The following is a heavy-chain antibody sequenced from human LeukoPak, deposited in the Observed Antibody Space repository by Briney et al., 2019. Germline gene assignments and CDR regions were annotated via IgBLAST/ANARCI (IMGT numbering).Heavy chain of an antibody. V-gene: IGHV1-8*01. CDR1: GYTFTSYD. Sequence: ASVKVSYTASGYTFTSYDINWVRQATGQGLEWMGWMNPNSGNTGYAQKFQGRVTMTRNTSISTAYMELSSLRSEDTAVYYCARNPTRDYFDYWGQGTLVTVSS. J-gene: IGHJ4*02. CDR2: MNPNSGNT. CDR3: ARNPTRDYFDY.